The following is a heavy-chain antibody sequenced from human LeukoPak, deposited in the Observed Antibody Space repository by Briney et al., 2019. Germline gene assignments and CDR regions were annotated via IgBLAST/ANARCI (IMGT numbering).Heavy chain of an antibody. V-gene: IGHV3-20*01. Sequence: PGGSLRLSCAASGFTVSSNYMSWVRQAPGKGLEWVSGINWNGGSTGYADSVKGRFTISRDNAKNSLYLQMNSLRAEDTALYHCAREQLERPHADYYYGMDVWGQGTTVTVSS. J-gene: IGHJ6*02. CDR1: GFTVSSNY. CDR2: INWNGGST. CDR3: AREQLERPHADYYYGMDV. D-gene: IGHD1-1*01.